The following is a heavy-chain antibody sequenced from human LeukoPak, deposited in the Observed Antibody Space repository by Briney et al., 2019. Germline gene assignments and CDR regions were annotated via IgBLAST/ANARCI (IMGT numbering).Heavy chain of an antibody. CDR2: ISISDTTI. D-gene: IGHD3-22*01. CDR1: GFTLSSFE. CDR3: GRGGSSGYNYNAFDL. J-gene: IGHJ3*01. V-gene: IGHV3-48*03. Sequence: GGSLRLSCAASGFTLSSFEMNWVRQAPGKGLEWVSYISISDTTISYADSVRGRFTISRDNSRSSLYLQMNSLRAEDTAVYYCGRGGSSGYNYNAFDLWGQGTMVTVSS.